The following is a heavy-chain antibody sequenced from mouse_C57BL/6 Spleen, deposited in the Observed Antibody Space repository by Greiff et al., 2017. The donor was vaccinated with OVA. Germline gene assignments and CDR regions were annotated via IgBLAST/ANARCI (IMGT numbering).Heavy chain of an antibody. V-gene: IGHV1-59*01. CDR1: GYTFTSYW. CDR2: IDPSDSYT. D-gene: IGHD1-1*01. J-gene: IGHJ2*01. Sequence: VQGVESGAELVRPGTSVKLSCKASGYTFTSYWMHWVKQRPGQGLEWIGVIDPSDSYTNYNQKFKGKATLTVDTSSSTAYMQLSSLTSEDSAVYYCARLGYGSSLDYWGQGTTLTVSS. CDR3: ARLGYGSSLDY.